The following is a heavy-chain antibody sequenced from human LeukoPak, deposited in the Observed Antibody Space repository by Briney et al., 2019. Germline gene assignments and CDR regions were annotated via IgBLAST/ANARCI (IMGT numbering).Heavy chain of an antibody. Sequence: SETLSLTCAVYGGSFSGYYWSWIRQPPGKGLEWIGGINHSGSTNYNPSLKSRVTISVDTSKNQFSLKLSSVTAADTAVYYCARALLWFGELLDYWGQGTLATVSS. D-gene: IGHD3-10*01. CDR1: GGSFSGYY. CDR2: INHSGST. J-gene: IGHJ4*02. CDR3: ARALLWFGELLDY. V-gene: IGHV4-34*01.